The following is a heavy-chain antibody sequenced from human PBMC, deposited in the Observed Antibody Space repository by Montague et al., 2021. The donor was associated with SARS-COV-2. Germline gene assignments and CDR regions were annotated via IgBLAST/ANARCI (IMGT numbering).Heavy chain of an antibody. CDR2: LYYTGST. CDR1: GGSISGSSYY. Sequence: SETLSLTCTVSGGSISGSSYYWGWIRQPPGKGLEWIGSLYYTGSTYYXPSLKSRVTISVDTSKNQFSLKLSSVTAADTAVYYCARDSSSWYYWFDPWGQGTLVTVSS. CDR3: ARDSSSWYYWFDP. V-gene: IGHV4-39*01. D-gene: IGHD6-13*01. J-gene: IGHJ5*02.